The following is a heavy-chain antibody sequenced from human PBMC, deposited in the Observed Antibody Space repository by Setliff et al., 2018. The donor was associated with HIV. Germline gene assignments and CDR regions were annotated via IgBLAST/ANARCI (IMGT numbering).Heavy chain of an antibody. CDR3: AREATPRHSSGWVYFDY. CDR1: GITVSGIY. CDR2: INGGTTT. Sequence: GGSLRLSCVASGITVSGIYMTWVRQAPGKGLEWVSVINGGTTTYYADSVKGRFTISTDNSKNTLYLQMNSLRVEDTAVYYCAREATPRHSSGWVYFDYWGQGMMVTVSS. D-gene: IGHD6-19*01. V-gene: IGHV3-66*01. J-gene: IGHJ4*02.